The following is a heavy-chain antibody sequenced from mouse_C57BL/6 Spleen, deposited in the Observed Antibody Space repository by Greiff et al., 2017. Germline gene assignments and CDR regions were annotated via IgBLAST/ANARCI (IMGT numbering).Heavy chain of an antibody. V-gene: IGHV5-17*01. CDR2: ISSGSSTI. CDR3: ARQAPRSTMVPFDY. CDR1: GFTFSDYG. D-gene: IGHD2-2*01. J-gene: IGHJ2*01. Sequence: DVMLVESGGGLVKPGGSLKLSCAASGFTFSDYGMHWVRQAPEKGLEWVAYISSGSSTIYYADTVKGRFTISRDNAKNTLFLQVTSPSAEDAAMYYCARQAPRSTMVPFDYWGQGTTLTVSS.